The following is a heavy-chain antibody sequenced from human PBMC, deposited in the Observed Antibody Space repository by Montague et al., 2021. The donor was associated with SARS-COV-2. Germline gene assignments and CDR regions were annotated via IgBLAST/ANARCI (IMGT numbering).Heavy chain of an antibody. V-gene: IGHV4-31*03. J-gene: IGHJ6*02. CDR2: IDYSGST. D-gene: IGHD3-10*01. CDR1: GDFVSSDGYY. CDR3: AREVMGSVNYYQAIKYGLDV. Sequence: TLSLTCTISGDFVSSDGYYWSWIRQHPGKGLEWIGDIDYSGSTHYNPSLKSRVTISVDTSKNQFSLKLSSVTAADTAVYYCAREVMGSVNYYQAIKYGLDVWGQGTTVTVSS.